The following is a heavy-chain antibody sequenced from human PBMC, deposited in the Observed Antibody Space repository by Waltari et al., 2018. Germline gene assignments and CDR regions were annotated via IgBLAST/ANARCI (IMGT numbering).Heavy chain of an antibody. CDR3: ARGGSVPLYY. V-gene: IGHV3-74*01. J-gene: IGHJ4*02. D-gene: IGHD6-19*01. CDR2: INSDGSSR. Sequence: EVQLVESGGGLVQPGGSLRLSCAASGFTFSSYWLHWVRQAPGKGLVWVSRINSDGSSRSYADSVKGRFIISRDNAKNTLYLQMNSLRAEDTAVYYCARGGSVPLYYWGQGTLVTVSS. CDR1: GFTFSSYW.